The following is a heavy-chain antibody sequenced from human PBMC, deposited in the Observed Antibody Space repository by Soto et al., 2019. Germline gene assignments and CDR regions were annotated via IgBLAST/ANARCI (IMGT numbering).Heavy chain of an antibody. D-gene: IGHD3-22*01. V-gene: IGHV3-30-3*01. CDR1: GFTFSSYA. Sequence: GGSLRLSCAASGFTFSSYAMHWVRQAPGKGLEWVAVISYDGSNKYYADSVKGRFTISRDNSKNTLYLQMNSLRAEDTAVYYCARDTRSYDSSGYYPGYWGQGTLVTVSS. J-gene: IGHJ4*02. CDR2: ISYDGSNK. CDR3: ARDTRSYDSSGYYPGY.